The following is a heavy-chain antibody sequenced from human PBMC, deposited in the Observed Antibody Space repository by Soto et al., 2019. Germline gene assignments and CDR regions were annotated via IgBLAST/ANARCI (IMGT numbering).Heavy chain of an antibody. Sequence: VGSLRLSCAASGFTFSSYGMHWVRQAPCKGLEWVAVISYYGSNKYYADSVKGRFTISRDNSKNTLYLQMNSLRAEDTAVYYCAKGIRGYSSKVGPKGQWGKGNMVIVSA. D-gene: IGHD6-13*01. CDR2: ISYYGSNK. CDR3: AKGIRGYSSKVGPKGQ. CDR1: GFTFSSYG. V-gene: IGHV3-30*18. J-gene: IGHJ4*02.